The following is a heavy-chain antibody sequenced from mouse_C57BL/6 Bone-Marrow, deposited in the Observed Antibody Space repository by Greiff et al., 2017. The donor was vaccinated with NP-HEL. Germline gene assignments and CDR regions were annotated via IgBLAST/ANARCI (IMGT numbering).Heavy chain of an antibody. V-gene: IGHV1-66*01. D-gene: IGHD1-1*01. CDR2: IYPGSGNT. CDR1: GYSFTSYY. J-gene: IGHJ4*01. CDR3: APDYYGSSYVSAMDY. Sequence: VQLQQSGPELVKPGASVKISCKASGYSFTSYYIHWVKQRPGQGLEWIGWIYPGSGNTKYNEKFKGKATLTADTSSSTAYMQLSSLTSEDSAVYYCAPDYYGSSYVSAMDYWGQGTSVTVSS.